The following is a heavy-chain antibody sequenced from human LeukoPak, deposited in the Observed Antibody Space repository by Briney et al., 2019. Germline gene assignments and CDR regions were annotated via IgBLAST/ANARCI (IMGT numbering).Heavy chain of an antibody. V-gene: IGHV3-7*01. CDR2: INQDGTEK. J-gene: IGHJ5*02. D-gene: IGHD3/OR15-3a*01. CDR3: ARSGGTGFDP. Sequence: GGSLRLSCAASGFTFTTYWMTWVRQAPGKGLEWVANINQDGTEKHYVDSVKGRFTISRDNAKNTLYLQMKSLRGEDTAVYYCARSGGTGFDPWGQGTLVTVSS. CDR1: GFTFTTYW.